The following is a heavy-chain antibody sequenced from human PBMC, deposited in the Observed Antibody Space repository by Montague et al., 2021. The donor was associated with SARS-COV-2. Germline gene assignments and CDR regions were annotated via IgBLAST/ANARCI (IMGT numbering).Heavy chain of an antibody. CDR2: INLSGTTNN. CDR3: ARWDPQTLTLIGLRGKSAIDY. Sequence: SESLSLTCAVYGGSFSSYYWSWIRQSPRKGMGWNAEINLSGTTNNNFNPSLRSRVTISVDTSKSQFSLKLSSVTAADTGVYYCARWDPQTLTLIGLRGKSAIDYWGQGTLVTVSS. CDR1: GGSFSSYY. D-gene: IGHD4-23*01. J-gene: IGHJ4*02. V-gene: IGHV4-34*01.